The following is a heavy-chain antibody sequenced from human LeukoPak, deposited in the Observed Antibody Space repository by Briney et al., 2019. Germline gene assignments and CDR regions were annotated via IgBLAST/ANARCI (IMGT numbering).Heavy chain of an antibody. D-gene: IGHD6-13*01. CDR2: ILYDGSNE. CDR1: GFTFSGHG. V-gene: IGHV3-30*03. CDR3: ARVGYSSSWYIDY. Sequence: PGRSLRLSCAASGFTFSGHGMHWVRQAPGKGLEWVAVILYDGSNEYYADSVEGRFTISRDNSKNTLYLQMNSLRAEDTAVYYCARVGYSSSWYIDYWGQGTLVTVSS. J-gene: IGHJ4*02.